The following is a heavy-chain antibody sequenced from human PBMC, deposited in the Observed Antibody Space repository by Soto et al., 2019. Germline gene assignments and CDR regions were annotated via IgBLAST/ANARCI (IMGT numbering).Heavy chain of an antibody. CDR3: ARDKITGLFDY. Sequence: QVQLQQWGAGLLKPSETLSLTCAVYGRSFSGYYWPWIRQPPGTGLEWIGEINHSGSTNYNPALNSRVPISVDTSKNQFSLKLTSVTAADTAVYYCARDKITGLFDYWGPGTLVTVSS. CDR2: INHSGST. J-gene: IGHJ4*02. D-gene: IGHD2-8*02. CDR1: GRSFSGYY. V-gene: IGHV4-34*01.